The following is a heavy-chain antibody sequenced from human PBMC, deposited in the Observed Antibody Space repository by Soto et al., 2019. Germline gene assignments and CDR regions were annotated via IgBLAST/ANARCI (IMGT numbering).Heavy chain of an antibody. Sequence: GGSLRLSCAASGFTFSSYAMSWVRQAPGKGLEWVSAISGSGGSTYYADSVKGRFTISRDNSKNTLYLQMNSLRAEDTAVYYCAKDRHYYDSSGSPGGDAFDIWGQGTMVTVS. D-gene: IGHD3-22*01. CDR3: AKDRHYYDSSGSPGGDAFDI. J-gene: IGHJ3*02. CDR1: GFTFSSYA. CDR2: ISGSGGST. V-gene: IGHV3-23*01.